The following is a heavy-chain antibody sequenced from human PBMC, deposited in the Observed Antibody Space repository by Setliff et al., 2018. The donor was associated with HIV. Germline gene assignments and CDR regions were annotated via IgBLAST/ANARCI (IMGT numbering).Heavy chain of an antibody. J-gene: IGHJ1*01. CDR1: GFTFSGSS. CDR3: TSHRLSWEIYPPEYFQH. Sequence: GVLKISCAASGFTFSGSSMHWVRQSSGKGLEWIGRIRTKADNDATAYAASVKGRFTISRDDSKSTAYLQMNSLQTEDTAVYYCTSHRLSWEIYPPEYFQHWGQGTLVTVSS. CDR2: IRTKADNDAT. D-gene: IGHD1-26*01. V-gene: IGHV3-73*01.